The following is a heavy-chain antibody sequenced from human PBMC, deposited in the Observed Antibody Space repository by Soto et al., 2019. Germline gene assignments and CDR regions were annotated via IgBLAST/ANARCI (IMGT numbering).Heavy chain of an antibody. V-gene: IGHV3-21*01. J-gene: IGHJ5*02. CDR3: ARRRVPAASGGPHWFDP. Sequence: KPGGSLRLSCAASGFTFSSYSMNWVRQAPGKGLEWVSSISSSSSYIYYADSVKGRFTISRDNAKNSLYLQMNSLRAEDTAVYYCARRRVPAASGGPHWFDPWGQGTLVTVSS. CDR2: ISSSSSYI. D-gene: IGHD2-2*01. CDR1: GFTFSSYS.